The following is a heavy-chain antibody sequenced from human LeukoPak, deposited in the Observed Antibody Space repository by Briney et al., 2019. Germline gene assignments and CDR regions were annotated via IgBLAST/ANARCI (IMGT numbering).Heavy chain of an antibody. J-gene: IGHJ6*03. CDR3: ARGLSCSGGSCHYYYYYYMDV. CDR2: MNPNSGNT. D-gene: IGHD2-15*01. Sequence: ASVKVSCKASGYTFTSYDINWVRQATGQGLEWMRWMNPNSGNTGYAQKFQGRVTMTRNTSISTAYMELSSLRSEDTAVYYCARGLSCSGGSCHYYYYYYMDVWGKGTTVTVSS. CDR1: GYTFTSYD. V-gene: IGHV1-8*01.